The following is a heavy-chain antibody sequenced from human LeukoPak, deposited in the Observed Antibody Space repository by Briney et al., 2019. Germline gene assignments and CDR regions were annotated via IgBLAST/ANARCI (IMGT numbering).Heavy chain of an antibody. CDR2: ISGSGGST. CDR1: GFTFSSYA. V-gene: IGHV3-23*01. D-gene: IGHD3-3*01. CDR3: AKDRFLEWLSYFDY. Sequence: TGGSLRLSCAASGFTFSSYAMSWVHQAPGKGLEWVSAISGSGGSTYYADSVKGRFTISRDNSKNTLYLQMNSLRAEDTAVYYCAKDRFLEWLSYFDYWGQGTLVTVSS. J-gene: IGHJ4*02.